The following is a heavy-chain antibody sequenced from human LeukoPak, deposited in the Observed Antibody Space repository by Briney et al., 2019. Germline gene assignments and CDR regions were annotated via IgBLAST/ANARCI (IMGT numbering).Heavy chain of an antibody. V-gene: IGHV3-48*03. CDR2: ISSSGSTI. J-gene: IGHJ4*02. CDR3: ARAGRDSSGCTLYYFDY. Sequence: GGSLRLSCAASGFTFSSYEMNWVRQAPGKGLEWVSYISSSGSTIYYAASVKGRFTISRDNAKNSLYLQMNSLRAEDTAVYYCARAGRDSSGCTLYYFDYWGQGTLVTVSS. CDR1: GFTFSSYE. D-gene: IGHD3-22*01.